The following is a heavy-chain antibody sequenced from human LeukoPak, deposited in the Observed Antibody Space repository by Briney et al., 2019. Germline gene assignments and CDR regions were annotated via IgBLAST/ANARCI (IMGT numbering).Heavy chain of an antibody. CDR3: AREMRTYGYYYGMDV. Sequence: ASVKVSCKASGYTFTSYYMHWVRQAPGQGLEWMGIINPSGGSTSYAQKFQGRVTMTRDTSTSTVYMELSSLRSEDTAVYYCAREMRTYGYYYGMDVWGQGTTVTVSS. D-gene: IGHD4-17*01. J-gene: IGHJ6*02. CDR1: GYTFTSYY. CDR2: INPSGGST. V-gene: IGHV1-46*01.